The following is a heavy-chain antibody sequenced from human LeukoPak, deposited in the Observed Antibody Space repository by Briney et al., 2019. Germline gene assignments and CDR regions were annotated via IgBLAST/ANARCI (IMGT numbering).Heavy chain of an antibody. D-gene: IGHD4-17*01. V-gene: IGHV4-38-2*02. CDR2: IYHSGST. Sequence: SETLSLTCAVSGYSISSGYYWGWIRQPPGKGLEWIGNIYHSGSTYYNPSLKSRVTISVDTSKNQFSLKLSSVTAADTAVYYCAREWTTVTSFDYWGQGTLVTVSS. CDR3: AREWTTVTSFDY. J-gene: IGHJ4*02. CDR1: GYSISSGYY.